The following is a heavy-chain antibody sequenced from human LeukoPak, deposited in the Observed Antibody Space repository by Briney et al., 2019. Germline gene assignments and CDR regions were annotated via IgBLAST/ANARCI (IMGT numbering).Heavy chain of an antibody. CDR3: ARQYDSSGYPP. CDR2: IYPDDSKT. V-gene: IGHV5-51*01. D-gene: IGHD3-22*01. Sequence: RGESLKISCKRSGYDFFGYWIGWVRQMPGKGLEWMGIIYPDDSKTRYSPSFQGQVTISADKSITTAYLQWSSLKASDTAMYYCARQYDSSGYPPWGQGTTVTVSS. J-gene: IGHJ6*02. CDR1: GYDFFGYW.